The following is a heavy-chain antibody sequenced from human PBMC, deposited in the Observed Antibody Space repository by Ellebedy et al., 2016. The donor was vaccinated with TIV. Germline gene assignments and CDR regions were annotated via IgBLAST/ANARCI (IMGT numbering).Heavy chain of an antibody. D-gene: IGHD4-17*01. Sequence: GESLKISCAASGFTFSSYSMNWVRQAPGKGLEWVAVMSYDGSNKYYADSVKGRFTISRDNSKNTLYLQMNSLRAEDTAVYYCERWTSGDAPLDYWGQGTLVTVSS. CDR1: GFTFSSYS. CDR2: MSYDGSNK. J-gene: IGHJ4*02. CDR3: ERWTSGDAPLDY. V-gene: IGHV3-30*03.